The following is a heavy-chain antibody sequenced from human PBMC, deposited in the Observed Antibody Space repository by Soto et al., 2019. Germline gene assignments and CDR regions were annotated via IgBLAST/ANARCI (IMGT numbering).Heavy chain of an antibody. Sequence: ASVKVSCKSSGYTFTTYAIHWVRQAPGQSLEWMGWINAGDGNTKYSQKVQGRVTITRDTSASTTYMELTSLRSEDTAVYSCATDEDYWGQGTLVTVS. CDR3: ATDEDY. J-gene: IGHJ4*02. CDR2: INAGDGNT. CDR1: GYTFTTYA. V-gene: IGHV1-3*01.